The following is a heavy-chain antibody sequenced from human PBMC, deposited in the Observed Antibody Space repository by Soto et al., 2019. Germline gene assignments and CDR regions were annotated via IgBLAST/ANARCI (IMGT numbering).Heavy chain of an antibody. CDR2: VHYSGNT. Sequence: ASETLSLTCTVPGYSISSGYHWAWIRQPPGKGLEWLGSVHYSGNTYYNPSLKSRLTISVDKSKNQFSLNLSSVTAADTAVYYCARQDRVVAEGRWFDPWGQGTLVTVSS. D-gene: IGHD2-15*01. J-gene: IGHJ5*02. CDR3: ARQDRVVAEGRWFDP. CDR1: GYSISSGYH. V-gene: IGHV4-38-2*02.